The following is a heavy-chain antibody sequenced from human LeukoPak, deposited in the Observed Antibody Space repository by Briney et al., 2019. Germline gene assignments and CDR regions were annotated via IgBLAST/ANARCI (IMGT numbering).Heavy chain of an antibody. D-gene: IGHD6-13*01. Sequence: GGSLRLSCAASGFTFSSYAMIWVRQAPGKGLEWVSGTNDSGGSTYYADSVKGRFTISRDNSKNSLYLQMNSLRAEDTAVYYCTKMSSSWTYYYGMDVWGQGTTVTVSS. CDR1: GFTFSSYA. CDR3: TKMSSSWTYYYGMDV. V-gene: IGHV3-23*01. CDR2: TNDSGGST. J-gene: IGHJ6*02.